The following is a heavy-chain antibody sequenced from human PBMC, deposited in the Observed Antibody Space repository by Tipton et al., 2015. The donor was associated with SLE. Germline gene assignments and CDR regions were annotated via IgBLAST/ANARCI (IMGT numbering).Heavy chain of an antibody. Sequence: GSLRLSCAASGFTLSSYEVNWVRQAPGKGLEWISYISRSGSDIYYTDSVKGRFTISRDNAKNSLFLQMDSLRAEDTAVYYCARLRRRILWLHMDVWGKGTTVSVSS. CDR1: GFTLSSYE. D-gene: IGHD5-24*01. CDR3: ARLRRRILWLHMDV. CDR2: ISRSGSDI. J-gene: IGHJ6*04. V-gene: IGHV3-48*03.